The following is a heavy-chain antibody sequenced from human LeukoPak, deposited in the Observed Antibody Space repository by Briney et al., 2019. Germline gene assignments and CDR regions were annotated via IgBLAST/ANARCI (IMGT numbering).Heavy chain of an antibody. CDR2: FDPEDGET. CDR3: ASSRGLALSYHYGMDV. Sequence: ASVKVSCKVSGYTLTELSMHWVRQAPGKGLEWMGGFDPEDGETIYAQKFQGRVTMTEDTSTDTAYMELSSLRSEDTAVYYCASSRGLALSYHYGMDVWGQGTTVTVSS. J-gene: IGHJ6*02. V-gene: IGHV1-24*01. D-gene: IGHD3-10*01. CDR1: GYTLTELS.